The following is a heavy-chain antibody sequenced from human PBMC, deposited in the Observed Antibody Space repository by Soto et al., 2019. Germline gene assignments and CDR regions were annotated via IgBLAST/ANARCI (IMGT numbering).Heavy chain of an antibody. CDR2: IYHSGST. CDR1: GGSISSGCYS. Sequence: SETLSLTCAVSGGSISSGCYSWNWIRQPPGKGLEWIGNIYHSGSTYYNASLKSRVTISVDRSKNQFSLKLSSVTAADTAVYYCGRGDYANAFDIWGQGTMVTV. J-gene: IGHJ3*02. V-gene: IGHV4-30-2*01. CDR3: GRGDYANAFDI. D-gene: IGHD4-17*01.